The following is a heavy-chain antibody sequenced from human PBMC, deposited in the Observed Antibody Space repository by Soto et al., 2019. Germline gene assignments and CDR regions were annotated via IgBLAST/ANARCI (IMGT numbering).Heavy chain of an antibody. CDR1: GYTFSRYS. J-gene: IGHJ4*02. D-gene: IGHD5-18*01. V-gene: IGHV1-18*01. CDR3: AREGGYSYGFDY. Sequence: ASGKVSFQASGYTFSRYSFRWGGQAPGQGLEWMGWISAYNGNTNYAQKFQGRVTMTTDTSTSTAYMELRSLRSDDTAVYYCAREGGYSYGFDYWGQGTLVTVSS. CDR2: ISAYNGNT.